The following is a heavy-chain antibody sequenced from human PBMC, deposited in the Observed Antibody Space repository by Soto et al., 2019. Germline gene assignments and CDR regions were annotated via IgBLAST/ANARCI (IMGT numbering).Heavy chain of an antibody. J-gene: IGHJ4*02. CDR3: AKEVRSMIVVVITSFDY. CDR1: GFTFSSYA. D-gene: IGHD3-22*01. CDR2: ISGCGGST. V-gene: IGHV3-23*01. Sequence: EVQLLESGGGLVQPGGSLRLSCAASGFTFSSYAMSWVRQAPGKGLEWVSAISGCGGSTYYADSVKGRFTISRDNSKNTLYLQKNSVRAEDTAVYYCAKEVRSMIVVVITSFDYWGQGTLVTVSS.